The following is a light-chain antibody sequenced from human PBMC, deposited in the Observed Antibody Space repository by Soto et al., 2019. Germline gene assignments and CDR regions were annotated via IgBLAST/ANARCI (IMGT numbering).Light chain of an antibody. CDR2: DSS. V-gene: IGKV3-15*01. Sequence: EVVMTQSPATLSLSPGERATLSCRASQSVSSNLVWYQQKPGQAPRLLIYDSSTRATGIPARFSGSGSGTEFTLTIRSLQSEDFAVYFCQQCNNWPYTFGHAPKLEIK. CDR1: QSVSSN. CDR3: QQCNNWPYT. J-gene: IGKJ2*01.